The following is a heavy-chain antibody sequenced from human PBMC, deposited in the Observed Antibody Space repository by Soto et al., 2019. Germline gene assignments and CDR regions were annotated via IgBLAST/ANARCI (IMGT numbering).Heavy chain of an antibody. CDR1: GDSLSSGSHY. V-gene: IGHV4-61*01. CDR2: VFFTGTT. CDR3: GGKNYDSSGYFDY. J-gene: IGHJ4*02. Sequence: PSETLSLTCNVSGDSLSSGSHYWSWIRQPPGKGLEWIGYVFFTGTTKYNPSLKSRVTISVDTSKNQFSLKLSSVTAADTAVYYCGGKNYDSSGYFDYWGQGTLVTVSS. D-gene: IGHD3-22*01.